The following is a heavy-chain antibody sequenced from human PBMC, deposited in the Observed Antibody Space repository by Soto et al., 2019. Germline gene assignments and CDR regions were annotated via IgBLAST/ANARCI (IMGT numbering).Heavy chain of an antibody. CDR2: IIPILGIA. CDR3: ARKEFRSSWYDY. J-gene: IGHJ4*02. CDR1: GGTFSSYT. D-gene: IGHD6-13*01. V-gene: IGHV1-69*02. Sequence: ASVKVSCKASGGTFSSYTISWVRQAPGQGLEWMGRIIPILGIANYAQKFQGRVTITADKSTSTAYMELSSLRSEDTAVYYCARKEFRSSWYDYWGQGTLVTVSS.